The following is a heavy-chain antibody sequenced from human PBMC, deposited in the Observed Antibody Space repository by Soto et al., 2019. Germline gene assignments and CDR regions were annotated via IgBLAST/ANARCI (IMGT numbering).Heavy chain of an antibody. CDR2: ISAHNGNT. J-gene: IGHJ6*03. V-gene: IGHV1-18*01. CDR3: ARDRGVAPPVAGNTHYYYYMDV. Sequence: QDQLVQSGVEVKKPGASVKVSCKASGYSFTNYGITWVRQAPGQGFEWMGWISAHNGNTNYEQKFQGRVTMTTDASTSTAYLELRSLRSDDTAVYYCARDRGVAPPVAGNTHYYYYMDVWGKGTTVTVSS. CDR1: GYSFTNYG. D-gene: IGHD6-19*01.